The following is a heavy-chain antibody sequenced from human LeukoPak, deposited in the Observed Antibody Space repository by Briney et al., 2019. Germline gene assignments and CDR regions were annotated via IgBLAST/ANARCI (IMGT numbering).Heavy chain of an antibody. CDR1: GGSNNSYY. V-gene: IGHV4-4*09. J-gene: IGHJ5*02. CDR3: ARKAPKKGWFDP. CDR2: THPSGNT. Sequence: SETLSLTCTVSGGSNNSYYWSWIRQPPGKRLEWIGYTHPSGNTNYSHSLKSRFTISIDTSRNQFSLKLSSVTAADTAVYYCARKAPKKGWFDPWGQGTLVTVSS.